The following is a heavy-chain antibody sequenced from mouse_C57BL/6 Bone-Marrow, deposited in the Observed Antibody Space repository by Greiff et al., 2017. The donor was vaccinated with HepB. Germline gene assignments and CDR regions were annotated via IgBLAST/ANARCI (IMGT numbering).Heavy chain of an antibody. J-gene: IGHJ1*03. CDR3: ARHEGAYYGRSYGYFDV. CDR1: GYTFTEYT. Sequence: VMLVESGAELVKPGASVKLSCKASGYTFTEYTIHWVKQRSGQGLEWIGWFYPGSGSIKYNEKFKDKATLTADKSSSTVYMELSRLTSEDSAVYFCARHEGAYYGRSYGYFDVWGTGTTVTVSS. D-gene: IGHD1-1*01. CDR2: FYPGSGSI. V-gene: IGHV1-62-2*01.